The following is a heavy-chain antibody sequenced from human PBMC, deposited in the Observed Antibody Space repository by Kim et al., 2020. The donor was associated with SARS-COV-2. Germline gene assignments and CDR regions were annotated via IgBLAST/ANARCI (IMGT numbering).Heavy chain of an antibody. J-gene: IGHJ4*02. Sequence: AGSVKSRFTRARDNAKNSLYMQMNGLRAEDTGVYYCARDIEGGAVEYIDYWGQGTLVTVSS. CDR3: ARDIEGGAVEYIDY. D-gene: IGHD3-16*01. V-gene: IGHV3-9*01.